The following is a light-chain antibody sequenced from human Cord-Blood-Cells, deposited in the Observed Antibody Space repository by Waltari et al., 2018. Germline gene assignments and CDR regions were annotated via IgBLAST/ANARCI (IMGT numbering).Light chain of an antibody. V-gene: IGKV1-39*01. Sequence: DIQMTQSPSSLSASVGDRVTITCRASQSISSYFNWYQQKPGKAPKLLIYAASSLQSGVPSRVSGSGSGTDFTLTISSLQPEDFATYYCQQSYSTPFTFGPGTKVDIK. CDR3: QQSYSTPFT. J-gene: IGKJ3*01. CDR1: QSISSY. CDR2: AAS.